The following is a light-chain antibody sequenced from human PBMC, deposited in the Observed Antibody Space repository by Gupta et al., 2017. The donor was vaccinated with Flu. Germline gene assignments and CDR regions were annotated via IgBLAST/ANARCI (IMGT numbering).Light chain of an antibody. CDR1: NIGSKS. V-gene: IGLV3-21*02. CDR3: QVWDSSSDHRV. CDR2: DDS. J-gene: IGLJ3*02. Sequence: SYVLTQPPSVSVAPGQAARIPWGGNNIGSKSVHLYQQKPGQAPVLVVYDDSDRPSGIPERFSGSNSGNTATLTISRVEAGDEADYYCQVWDSSSDHRVFGGGTKLTVL.